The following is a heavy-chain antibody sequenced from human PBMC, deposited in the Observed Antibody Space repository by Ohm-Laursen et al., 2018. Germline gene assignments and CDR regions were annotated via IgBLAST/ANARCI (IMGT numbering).Heavy chain of an antibody. CDR1: GFTFSSYW. J-gene: IGHJ6*02. V-gene: IGHV3-7*03. Sequence: SLRLSCAASGFTFSSYWMSWVSQAPGKGLEWVANIKQDGGQQYYVDSVKGRFTISRDNAKNSLYLQMNSLRAEDTAVYYCAKAVLGHFYYGMDVWGQGTTVTVSS. D-gene: IGHD2/OR15-2a*01. CDR2: IKQDGGQQ. CDR3: AKAVLGHFYYGMDV.